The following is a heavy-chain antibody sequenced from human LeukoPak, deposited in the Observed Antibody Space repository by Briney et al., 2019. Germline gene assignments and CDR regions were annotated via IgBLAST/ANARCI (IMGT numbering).Heavy chain of an antibody. Sequence: GGSLRLSCAASGFTFSTYAMSWVRQAPGKGLEWVSAISGSGGSTYYADSVKGRFTISRDNSKNTLYLQMNSLRAEDTAVYYCARLHYDILTGPFDYWGQGTLVTVSS. CDR1: GFTFSTYA. D-gene: IGHD3-9*01. CDR3: ARLHYDILTGPFDY. CDR2: ISGSGGST. V-gene: IGHV3-23*01. J-gene: IGHJ4*02.